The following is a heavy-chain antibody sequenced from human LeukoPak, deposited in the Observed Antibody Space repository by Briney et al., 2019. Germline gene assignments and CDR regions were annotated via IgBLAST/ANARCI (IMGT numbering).Heavy chain of an antibody. J-gene: IGHJ6*02. CDR3: ASSSTPAEGYGMDV. Sequence: SEPLSLTCTVAVGSISCYYWSWIRQPAGKGLEWIGRIYTSGSTNYNPSLKSRVTMSVDTSKNQFSLKLSSVTAPDTAVYYWASSSTPAEGYGMDVWGQGTTVTVSS. D-gene: IGHD6-6*01. V-gene: IGHV4-4*07. CDR2: IYTSGST. CDR1: VGSISCYY.